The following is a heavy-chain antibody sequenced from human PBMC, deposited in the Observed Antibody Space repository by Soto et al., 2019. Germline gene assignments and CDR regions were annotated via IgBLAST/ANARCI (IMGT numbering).Heavy chain of an antibody. CDR1: GYTFTSYG. CDR2: ISAYNGNT. Sequence: GASVKVSCKASGYTFTSYGISWVRQAPGQGLEWMGWISAYNGNTNYAQKLKGRVTMTTNTYTSTAYMELRSLISDDTAVYYCARDRADYDFWSGYYSSGSKLYDYWG. CDR3: ARDRADYDFWSGYYSSGSKLYDY. V-gene: IGHV1-18*01. J-gene: IGHJ4*01. D-gene: IGHD3-3*01.